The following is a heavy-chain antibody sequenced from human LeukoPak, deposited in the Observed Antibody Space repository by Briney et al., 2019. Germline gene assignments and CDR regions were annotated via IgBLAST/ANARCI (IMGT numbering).Heavy chain of an antibody. CDR2: IIPIFGTA. J-gene: IGHJ6*03. V-gene: IGHV1-69*05. CDR3: ARDGGLWFGGDYYYYMDV. Sequence: SVKVSCKASGGTFSSYAISWVRQAPGQGLEWMGRIIPIFGTANYAQKFQGRVTITTDETTSTAYMELSSLRSEDTAVYYCARDGGLWFGGDYYYYMDVWGKGTTVTVSS. CDR1: GGTFSSYA. D-gene: IGHD3-10*01.